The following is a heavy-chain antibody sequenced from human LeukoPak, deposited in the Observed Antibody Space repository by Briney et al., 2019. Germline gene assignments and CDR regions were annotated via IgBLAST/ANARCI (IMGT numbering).Heavy chain of an antibody. V-gene: IGHV3-48*03. CDR3: AREHWFGELGT. CDR1: GFTFSSYE. J-gene: IGHJ4*02. CDR2: ISSSGSTI. D-gene: IGHD3-10*01. Sequence: GGSLRLSCAASGFTFSSYEMNWVRQAPGKGLEWVSYISSSGSTIYYADSVKGRFTITRDNAKGALFLQMNSLRAEDTALYYCAREHWFGELGTWGQGTLVSVSS.